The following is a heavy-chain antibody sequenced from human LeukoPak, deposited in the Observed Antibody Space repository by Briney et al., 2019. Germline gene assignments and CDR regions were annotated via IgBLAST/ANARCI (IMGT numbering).Heavy chain of an antibody. D-gene: IGHD6-19*01. CDR2: INHSGST. J-gene: IGHJ5*02. V-gene: IGHV4-34*01. CDR1: GGSFSGYY. Sequence: PSETLSLTCAVYGGSFSGYYWSWIRQPPGKGLEWIGEINHSGSTNYNPSLKSRVTISVDTSKNQFSLKLSSVTAADTAVYYCARALAVAGTGWFDPWGQGTLVTVSS. CDR3: ARALAVAGTGWFDP.